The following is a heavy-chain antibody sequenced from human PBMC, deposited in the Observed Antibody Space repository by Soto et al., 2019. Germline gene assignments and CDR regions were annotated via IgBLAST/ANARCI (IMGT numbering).Heavy chain of an antibody. CDR1: GGSISSGGYS. V-gene: IGHV4-30-2*01. D-gene: IGHD4-17*01. CDR2: IYHSGST. J-gene: IGHJ6*02. Sequence: PSETLSLTCAVSGGSISSGGYSWSWIRQPPGKGLEWIGYIYHSGSTYYNPSLKSRATISVDRSKNQFSLKLSSVTAADTAVYYCAIAYYGAYGSGMYVCGQGTTVPVSS. CDR3: AIAYYGAYGSGMYV.